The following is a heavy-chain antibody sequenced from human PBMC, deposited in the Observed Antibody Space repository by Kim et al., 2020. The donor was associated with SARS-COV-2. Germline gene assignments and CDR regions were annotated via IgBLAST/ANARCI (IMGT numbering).Heavy chain of an antibody. CDR1: GGSFSGYY. CDR2: INHSGST. Sequence: SETLSLTCAVYGGSFSGYYWSWIRQPPGKGLEWIGEINHSGSTNYNPSLKSRVTISVDTSKNQFSLKLSSVTAADTAVYYCARGGYDFWSGSVRAFDIWGQGTIVPVSS. D-gene: IGHD3-3*01. J-gene: IGHJ3*02. V-gene: IGHV4-34*01. CDR3: ARGGYDFWSGSVRAFDI.